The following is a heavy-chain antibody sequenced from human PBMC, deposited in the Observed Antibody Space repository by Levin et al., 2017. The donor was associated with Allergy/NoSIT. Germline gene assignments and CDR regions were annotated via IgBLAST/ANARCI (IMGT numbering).Heavy chain of an antibody. J-gene: IGHJ4*02. Sequence: GESLKISCVASGFTFSSYGIHWVRQTPGKGLEWVALISYDGSTKYYADSVKGRFTISRDNSKNTLYLQMNSLRAEDTAVYYCAKDRIASGVMGASVYWGQGTLVTVSS. CDR1: GFTFSSYG. CDR3: AKDRIASGVMGASVY. D-gene: IGHD6-13*01. CDR2: ISYDGSTK. V-gene: IGHV3-30*18.